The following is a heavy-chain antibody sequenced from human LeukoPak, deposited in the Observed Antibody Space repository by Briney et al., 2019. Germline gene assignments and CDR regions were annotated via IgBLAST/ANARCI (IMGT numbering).Heavy chain of an antibody. CDR2: IKSKTDGGTT. Sequence: GGSLRLSCVVSGFTFSSDWMSWVRQAPGKGLEWVGRIKSKTDGGTTDYAAPVKGRFTISRDDSKNTLYLQMNSLKTEDTAVYYCTTDNEGGHGAFDIWGQGTMVTVSS. CDR1: GFTFSSDW. CDR3: TTDNEGGHGAFDI. J-gene: IGHJ3*02. V-gene: IGHV3-15*01. D-gene: IGHD2-15*01.